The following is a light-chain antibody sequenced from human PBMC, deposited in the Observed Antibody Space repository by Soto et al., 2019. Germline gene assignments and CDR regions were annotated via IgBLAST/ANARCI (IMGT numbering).Light chain of an antibody. J-gene: IGKJ1*01. CDR1: QGISNY. CDR2: AAS. CDR3: QQYYKWPPET. V-gene: IGKV1-27*01. Sequence: DIQMTQSPSSLSASVGDRVTITCRASQGISNYLAWYQQKPGKVPKLLIYAASTLQSGVPSRFSGSGSGTEFTLTISSLKSEDFAVYYCQQYYKWPPETFGQGTKVDIK.